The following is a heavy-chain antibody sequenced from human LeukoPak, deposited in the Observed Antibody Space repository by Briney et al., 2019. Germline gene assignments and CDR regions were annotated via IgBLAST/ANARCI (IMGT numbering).Heavy chain of an antibody. J-gene: IGHJ4*02. CDR3: ARVVPAAQGLDY. Sequence: PSETLSLACAVYGGSFSGYYWSWIRQPPGKGLEWIGEINHSGSTDYNPSLKSRVTISVDTSKNQFSLKLSSVTAADTAVYYCARVVPAAQGLDYWGQGTLVTVSS. D-gene: IGHD2-2*01. CDR1: GGSFSGYY. CDR2: INHSGST. V-gene: IGHV4-34*01.